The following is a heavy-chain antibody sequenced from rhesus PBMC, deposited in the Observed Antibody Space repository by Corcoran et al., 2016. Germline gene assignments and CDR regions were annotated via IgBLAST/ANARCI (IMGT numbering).Heavy chain of an antibody. Sequence: QVQLQESGPGLVKPSATLYLTCAVSGYSISSGYGRSWIRQPPGKGLEWIGYIGGSSGSTNYNPSLKSRVTISKDTSKNQFSLKLSSVTAADTAVYYCARDRWLLDVWGRGVLVTVSS. D-gene: IGHD2-33*01. V-gene: IGHV4-127*01. CDR2: IGGSSGST. CDR1: GYSISSGYG. CDR3: ARDRWLLDV. J-gene: IGHJ5-2*02.